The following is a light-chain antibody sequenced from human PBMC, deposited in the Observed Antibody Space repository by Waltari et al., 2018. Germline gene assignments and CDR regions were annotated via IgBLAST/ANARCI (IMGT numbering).Light chain of an antibody. V-gene: IGKV1D-8*03. CDR1: QDISIY. J-gene: IGKJ1*01. Sequence: VIWMTQSPSLVSASIGDGVTISCRMSQDISIYYGWYQQKAGKAPELLIYGATTLQSGVPSRFSGSGSGTDFTLTISRLQSEDFATYYCQQYYNFPWTFGQGTTVEIK. CDR3: QQYYNFPWT. CDR2: GAT.